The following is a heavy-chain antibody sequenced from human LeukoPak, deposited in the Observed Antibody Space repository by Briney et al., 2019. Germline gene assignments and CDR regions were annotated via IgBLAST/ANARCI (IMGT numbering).Heavy chain of an antibody. CDR1: GFSLSTSGMC. Sequence: SGPALVKPTQTLTLTCTFSGFSLSTSGMCVSWIRQPPGKALEWLALIDWDDDKYYSTSLKTRLTISKDTSKNQVVLTMTNMDPVDTATYYCAHKYYDFWSGFLHHWFDPWGQGTLVTVSS. J-gene: IGHJ5*02. D-gene: IGHD3-3*01. CDR2: IDWDDDK. CDR3: AHKYYDFWSGFLHHWFDP. V-gene: IGHV2-70*01.